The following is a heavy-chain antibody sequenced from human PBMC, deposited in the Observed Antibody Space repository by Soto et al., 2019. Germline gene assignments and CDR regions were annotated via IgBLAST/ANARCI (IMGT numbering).Heavy chain of an antibody. V-gene: IGHV3-23*01. J-gene: IGHJ4*02. Sequence: PGGSLRLSCAASGFTFSSYAMSWVRQAPGKGLEWVSAISGSGGSTHYADSVKGRFTISRDNSKNTLYLQMNSLRAEDTAVYYCAKFSGDFWSGYYDPGYFDYWGQGTLVTVSS. D-gene: IGHD3-3*01. CDR2: ISGSGGST. CDR1: GFTFSSYA. CDR3: AKFSGDFWSGYYDPGYFDY.